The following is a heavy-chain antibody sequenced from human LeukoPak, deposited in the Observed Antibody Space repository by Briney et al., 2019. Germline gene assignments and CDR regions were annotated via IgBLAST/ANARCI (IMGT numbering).Heavy chain of an antibody. V-gene: IGHV3-9*01. Sequence: GGSLRLSCAASGFTFDDHAMHWVRRPPGKGLEWVSGISWNSGLTGYADSVKGRFTISRDNAKNSLYLQMNSLRPEDTALYYCAKDRLFLHDALDIWGQGTLVTVS. CDR1: GFTFDDHA. J-gene: IGHJ3*02. CDR3: AKDRLFLHDALDI. CDR2: ISWNSGLT. D-gene: IGHD3-22*01.